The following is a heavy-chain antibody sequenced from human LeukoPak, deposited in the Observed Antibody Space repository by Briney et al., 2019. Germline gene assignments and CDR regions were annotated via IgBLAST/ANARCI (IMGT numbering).Heavy chain of an antibody. Sequence: SETLSLTCTVSGGSISSSSYYWGWIRQPPGKGLEWIGSIYYSGSSYYNPSLKSRVTISVDTSKNQFSLKLSSVTAADTAVYYCARDLGKGDMVRGVIGYWGQGTLVTVSS. CDR3: ARDLGKGDMVRGVIGY. J-gene: IGHJ4*02. D-gene: IGHD3-10*01. CDR2: IYYSGSS. CDR1: GGSISSSSYY. V-gene: IGHV4-39*07.